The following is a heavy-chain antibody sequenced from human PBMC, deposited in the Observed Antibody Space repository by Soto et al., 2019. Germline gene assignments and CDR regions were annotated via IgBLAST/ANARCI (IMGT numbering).Heavy chain of an antibody. V-gene: IGHV3-30*03. D-gene: IGHD3-10*01. J-gene: IGHJ1*01. CDR3: ARDYGALPADRLQF. CDR2: ISYDGKNI. CDR1: GFNLYAYA. Sequence: AGGSLSLSCAASGFNLYAYAMHWVRQAPGKGHEWVVVISYDGKNIYYADSVKGRFTISKDDSNNTLYLRLSSLTSEDTAIYYCARDYGALPADRLQFWGQGTQVTVSS.